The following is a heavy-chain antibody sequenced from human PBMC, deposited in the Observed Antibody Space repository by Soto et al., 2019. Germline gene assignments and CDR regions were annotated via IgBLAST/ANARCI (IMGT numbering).Heavy chain of an antibody. D-gene: IGHD5-12*01. V-gene: IGHV1-46*01. CDR1: GDTFINFH. Sequence: QVQLVQSGAEVKKPGASVKVSCKASGDTFINFHVHWVRQAPGQGPEWMGIINPNGGSATYAPKFQGRITMTRDTPTSTIYMELSSLRSQDTAMYYCARGDGYKYFDYWGQGTLVTVSS. J-gene: IGHJ4*02. CDR3: ARGDGYKYFDY. CDR2: INPNGGSA.